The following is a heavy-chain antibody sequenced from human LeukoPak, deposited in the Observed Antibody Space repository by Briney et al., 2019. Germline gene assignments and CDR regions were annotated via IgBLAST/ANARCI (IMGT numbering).Heavy chain of an antibody. J-gene: IGHJ4*02. V-gene: IGHV3-21*01. CDR2: ITGDSRYI. CDR3: AGGSDYDTSGYPYFDN. Sequence: GGSLRLSCAASGLTFNNYSMNWVRQAPGQGLEWVSSITGDSRYINYACSLQGRFTISRDNAKKSLYLQMNSLRAEDTAVYYCAGGSDYDTSGYPYFDNWGQGTLVTVSS. D-gene: IGHD3-22*01. CDR1: GLTFNNYS.